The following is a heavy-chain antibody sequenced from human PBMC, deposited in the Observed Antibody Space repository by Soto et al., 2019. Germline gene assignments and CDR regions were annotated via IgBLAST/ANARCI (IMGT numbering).Heavy chain of an antibody. D-gene: IGHD2-2*01. CDR3: ARGSEDILVVLGAPWSNWFDP. V-gene: IGHV1-69*01. CDR1: GGTFSSYG. J-gene: IGHJ5*02. CDR2: IIPILGIA. Sequence: QVQLVQSGAEVKKPGSSVKVSCKASGGTFSSYGLSWERQAPGQGLEWMGGIIPILGIANYAQKFQGRVTIIADESTNTAYMELSSLTYEDTGVYYCARGSEDILVVLGAPWSNWFDPWGQGTLVTVSS.